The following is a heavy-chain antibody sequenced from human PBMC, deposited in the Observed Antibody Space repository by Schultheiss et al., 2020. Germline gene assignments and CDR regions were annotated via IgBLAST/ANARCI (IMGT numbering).Heavy chain of an antibody. CDR2: ISGSGSTI. D-gene: IGHD1-26*01. Sequence: WGSLRLSCAASGFTFSDYCMSWIRQAPGKGLEWVSCISGSGSTIYYTDSVKGRFTISRDNAKNSLYLQMNSLRAEDTAVYYCARDIGRSLRYAFDLWGQGTLVTVSS. CDR3: ARDIGRSLRYAFDL. V-gene: IGHV3-11*01. CDR1: GFTFSDYC. J-gene: IGHJ3*01.